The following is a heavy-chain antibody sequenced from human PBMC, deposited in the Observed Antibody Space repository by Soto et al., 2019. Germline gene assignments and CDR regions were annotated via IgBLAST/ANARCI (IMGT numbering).Heavy chain of an antibody. CDR3: ATGRRYCSSTSCPRWYWFDP. V-gene: IGHV1-24*01. CDR1: GYTLTELS. D-gene: IGHD2-2*01. J-gene: IGHJ5*02. Sequence: ASVKVPCKVSGYTLTELSMHWVRQAPGKGLEWMGGFDPEDGETIYAQKFQGRVTMTEDTSTDTAYMELSSLRSEDTAVYYCATGRRYCSSTSCPRWYWFDPWGQGTLVTVSS. CDR2: FDPEDGET.